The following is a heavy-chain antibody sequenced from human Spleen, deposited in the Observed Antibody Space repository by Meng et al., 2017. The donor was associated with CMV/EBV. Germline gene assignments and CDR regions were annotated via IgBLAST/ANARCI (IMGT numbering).Heavy chain of an antibody. Sequence: SVKVSCKASGDTFSRYAVNWVRQAPGQGLEWMGGIIPMFGTVKYAQKFQGRVTITTDESSSTAYMEVGSLRSEDTAIYYCGRDSNMVIVPAVDYYNYYGMDVWGQGTLVTVSS. D-gene: IGHD2-2*01. V-gene: IGHV1-69*05. CDR2: IIPMFGTV. J-gene: IGHJ6*02. CDR3: GRDSNMVIVPAVDYYNYYGMDV. CDR1: GDTFSRYA.